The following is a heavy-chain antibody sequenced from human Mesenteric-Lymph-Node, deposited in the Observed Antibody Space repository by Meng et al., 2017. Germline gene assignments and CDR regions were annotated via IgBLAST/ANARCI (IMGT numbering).Heavy chain of an antibody. V-gene: IGHV3-9*03. J-gene: IGHJ3*02. CDR2: ISWNSGSI. Sequence: SLKISCATSGFTFSSYWMHWVRQAPGKGLEWVSGISWNSGSIGYADSVKGRFTISRDNAKNSLYLQMNSLRAEDMALYYCAKGQYSSGWYYAFDMWGQGTMVTVSS. D-gene: IGHD6-19*01. CDR1: GFTFSSYW. CDR3: AKGQYSSGWYYAFDM.